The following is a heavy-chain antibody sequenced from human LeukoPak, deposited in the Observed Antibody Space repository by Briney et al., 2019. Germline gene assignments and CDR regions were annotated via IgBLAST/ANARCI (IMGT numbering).Heavy chain of an antibody. CDR2: IGGSGGST. J-gene: IGHJ6*02. V-gene: IGHV3-23*01. Sequence: PGGSLRLFCAASGFTFSSYAMSWVRQAPGKGREWVSAIGGSGGSTYYADSVKGRFTIPRDNSKNTLYLQMNSLRAEDTAVYYCAKDADTAMVYYYYGMDVWGQGTTVTVSS. D-gene: IGHD5-18*01. CDR3: AKDADTAMVYYYYGMDV. CDR1: GFTFSSYA.